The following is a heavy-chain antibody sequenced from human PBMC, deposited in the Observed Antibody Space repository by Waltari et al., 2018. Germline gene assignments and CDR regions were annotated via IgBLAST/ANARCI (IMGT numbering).Heavy chain of an antibody. V-gene: IGHV3-53*01. J-gene: IGHJ4*02. Sequence: EVQLVESGGGLIQPGGSLRLSCVASEFKIYHNYMSWVRQAPGKGLEWVSVIYAGSGGTFYAESVKGRFIISRDNSKNTLYLDLNSLTAEDTAVYYCARAGLGSPLQWLQLLDSWGRGTLVTVSS. CDR3: ARAGLGSPLQWLQLLDS. CDR2: IYAGSGGT. D-gene: IGHD5-12*01. CDR1: EFKIYHNY.